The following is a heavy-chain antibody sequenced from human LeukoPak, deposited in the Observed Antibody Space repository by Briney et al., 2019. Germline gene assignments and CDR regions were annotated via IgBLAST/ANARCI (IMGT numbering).Heavy chain of an antibody. CDR1: GFTFSSYA. Sequence: PGGSLRLSCAASGFTFSSYAMSWVRQAPGKGLEWVSVIYSGGSTYYADSVKGRFTISRDNSKNTLYLQMNSLRAEDTAVYYCARDTFTGLDYWGQGTLVTVSS. CDR3: ARDTFTGLDY. CDR2: IYSGGST. J-gene: IGHJ4*02. V-gene: IGHV3-66*01.